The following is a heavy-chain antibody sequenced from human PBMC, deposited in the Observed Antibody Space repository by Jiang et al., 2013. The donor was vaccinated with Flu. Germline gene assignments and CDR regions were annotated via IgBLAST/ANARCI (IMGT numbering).Heavy chain of an antibody. D-gene: IGHD1-26*01. Sequence: TLSLTCAVSGYSISSGYYWGWIRQPPGRGWSGLGVSIIWEHLLQPSLKSRVTISVDTSKNQFSLKLSSVTAADTAVYYCARQGASSGSYYMAWGQGTLVTVSS. J-gene: IGHJ5*02. CDR3: ARQGASSGSYYMA. CDR1: GYSISSGYY. V-gene: IGHV4-38-2*01. CDR2: SIIWEH.